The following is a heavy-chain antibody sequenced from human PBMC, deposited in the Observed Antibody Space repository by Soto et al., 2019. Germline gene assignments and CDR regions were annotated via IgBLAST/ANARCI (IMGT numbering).Heavy chain of an antibody. V-gene: IGHV1-69*06. CDR3: ARDEGPTDYDSSGLTMDDAFDI. CDR1: GVTFSSYA. Sequence: QVQLVQSGAEVKKPGSSVKVSCKASGVTFSSYAISWVRQAPGQGLEWMGGIIPIFGTANYAQKFQGRVTITADKSTSTAYMELSSLRSEDTAVYYCARDEGPTDYDSSGLTMDDAFDIWGQGTMVTVSS. J-gene: IGHJ3*02. CDR2: IIPIFGTA. D-gene: IGHD3-22*01.